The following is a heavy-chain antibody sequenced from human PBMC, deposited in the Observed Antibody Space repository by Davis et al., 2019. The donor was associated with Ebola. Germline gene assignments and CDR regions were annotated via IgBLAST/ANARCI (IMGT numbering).Heavy chain of an antibody. CDR1: GGSISSSNW. CDR3: ARDSYGDYPGAYYGMDV. V-gene: IGHV4-4*02. Sequence: SETLSLTCAVSGGSISSSNWWSWVRQPPGKGLEWIGEIYHSGSTNYNPSLKSRVTISVDKSKNQFSLKLSSVTAADTAVYYCARDSYGDYPGAYYGMDVWGQGTTVTVSS. J-gene: IGHJ6*02. D-gene: IGHD4-17*01. CDR2: IYHSGST.